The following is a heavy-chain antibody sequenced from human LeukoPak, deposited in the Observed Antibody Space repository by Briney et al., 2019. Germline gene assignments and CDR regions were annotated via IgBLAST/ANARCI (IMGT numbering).Heavy chain of an antibody. CDR2: IRSKANSYAT. CDR1: GFTFSGSA. Sequence: GGSLRLSCAASGFTFSGSAMHWVRQASGKGLEWVGRIRSKANSYATAYAASVKGRFTISRDDSKNTAYLQMNSLKTEDTAVYYCTRLGGTGDTAMVTLDYWGQGTLVTVSS. CDR3: TRLGGTGDTAMVTLDY. D-gene: IGHD5-18*01. V-gene: IGHV3-73*01. J-gene: IGHJ4*02.